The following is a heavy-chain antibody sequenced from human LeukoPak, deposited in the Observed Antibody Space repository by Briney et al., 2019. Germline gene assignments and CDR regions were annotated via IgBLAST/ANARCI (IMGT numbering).Heavy chain of an antibody. D-gene: IGHD3-9*01. CDR3: ARETHYDILTGPGRGYYYYMDV. CDR2: IIPIFGTA. V-gene: IGHV1-69*06. J-gene: IGHJ6*03. Sequence: SVKVSCKASGGTFSSYAISWVRQAPGQGLEWMGGIIPIFGTANYAQEFQGRVTITADKSTSTAYMELSSLRSEDTAVYYCARETHYDILTGPGRGYYYYMDVWGKGTTVTVSS. CDR1: GGTFSSYA.